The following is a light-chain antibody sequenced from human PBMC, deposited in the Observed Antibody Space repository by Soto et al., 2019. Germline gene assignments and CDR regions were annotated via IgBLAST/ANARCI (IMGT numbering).Light chain of an antibody. CDR2: ATF. CDR1: QSISNY. V-gene: IGKV1-39*01. CDR3: QQSYSSPET. J-gene: IGKJ1*01. Sequence: ILMTQSPSSLSASVGDRVTITCRASQSISNYLNWYQQKPGRAPKLLIYATFNLQGGVPSRFRGSGSGTDFTLTISSLQPEDFATYYCQQSYSSPETFGQGTKVEI.